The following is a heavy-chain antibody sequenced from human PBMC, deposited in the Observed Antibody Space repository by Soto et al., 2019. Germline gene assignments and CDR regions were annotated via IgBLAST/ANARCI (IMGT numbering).Heavy chain of an antibody. Sequence: QVQLQESGPGLVKPSQTLSLTCTVTVSGGSISSGGYYWSWIRQHPGKGLEWIGYIYYSGSPSYNPSLKSRVTISVDTSKSQFSLKLSSVTAADTAVYYCARSAILVVPAAMYFDYWGQGTLVTVSS. CDR2: IYYSGSP. D-gene: IGHD2-2*01. CDR3: ARSAILVVPAAMYFDY. J-gene: IGHJ4*02. V-gene: IGHV4-31*03. CDR1: GGSISSGGYY.